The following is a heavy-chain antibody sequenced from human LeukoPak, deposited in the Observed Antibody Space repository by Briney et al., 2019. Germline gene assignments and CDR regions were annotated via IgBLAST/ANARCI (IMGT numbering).Heavy chain of an antibody. CDR2: IYTSGST. CDR3: ASASTTHYYYYYGMDV. D-gene: IGHD1-1*01. J-gene: IGHJ6*02. Sequence: SETLSLTCTVSGGSISSGSYYWGWIRQPAGKGLEWIGRIYTSGSTTYTPSLTSRLTISLDPSNHQFSLKLSSVTAADTAVYYCASASTTHYYYYYGMDVWGQGTTVTVSS. V-gene: IGHV4-61*02. CDR1: GGSISSGSYY.